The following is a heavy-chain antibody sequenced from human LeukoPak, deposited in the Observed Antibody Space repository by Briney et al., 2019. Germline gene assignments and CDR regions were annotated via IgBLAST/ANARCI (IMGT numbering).Heavy chain of an antibody. CDR2: IYYSGST. J-gene: IGHJ2*01. CDR1: GGSISSSSYY. D-gene: IGHD4-11*01. Sequence: SETLSLTCTVSGGSISSSSYYWGCIRQPPGKGLEWIGSIYYSGSTYYNPSLKSRVTISVDTSKNQFSLKLSAVTAADTAVYYCARKVWSTVTSGYFDLWGRGTLVTVSS. CDR3: ARKVWSTVTSGYFDL. V-gene: IGHV4-39*01.